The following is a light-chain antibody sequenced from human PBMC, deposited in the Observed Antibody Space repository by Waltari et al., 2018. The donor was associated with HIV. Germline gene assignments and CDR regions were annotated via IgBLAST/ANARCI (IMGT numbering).Light chain of an antibody. V-gene: IGKV2-28*01. CDR3: MASLHTWT. Sequence: DIVMTQSPLSLPVTPGEPASISCRSSRSLLHTNGYNYLDWYLQKPGQSPKLLLPLAPNRACGAPGRFSGSGAGTDFPLNISRVEAEDVGIYCCMASLHTWTFGPGTKLEIK. CDR2: LAP. CDR1: RSLLHTNGYNY. J-gene: IGKJ1*01.